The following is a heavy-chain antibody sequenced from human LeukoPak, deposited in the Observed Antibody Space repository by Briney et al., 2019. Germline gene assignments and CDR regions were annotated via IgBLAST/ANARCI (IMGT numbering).Heavy chain of an antibody. D-gene: IGHD3-3*01. J-gene: IGHJ4*02. V-gene: IGHV3-23*01. CDR1: GFTFSSYA. CDR3: AKSYDFWSGPFDY. CDR2: ITTSGGTT. Sequence: PGGSLRLSCAASGFTFSSYAMSWVRQAPGKGLEWVSAITTSGGTTYYADSVTGRFTIYRDNPKNTLYLQMNSLRTEDTAVYYCAKSYDFWSGPFDYWGQGTLVTVSS.